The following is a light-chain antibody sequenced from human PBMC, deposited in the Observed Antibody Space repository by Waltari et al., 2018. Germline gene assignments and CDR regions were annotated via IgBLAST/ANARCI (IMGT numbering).Light chain of an antibody. CDR1: QSVLHIPNNKNY. V-gene: IGKV4-1*01. J-gene: IGKJ2*01. CDR3: QQSYSIPYT. Sequence: EIVMTQSPDSLTVSLGERATINCKSSQSVLHIPNNKNYLTWYQQKPGQPPKLLISWASTRESGVPDRFSGSGSGTDFTLTISSLQAEDVAVYYCQQSYSIPYTFGQGTKLEIK. CDR2: WAS.